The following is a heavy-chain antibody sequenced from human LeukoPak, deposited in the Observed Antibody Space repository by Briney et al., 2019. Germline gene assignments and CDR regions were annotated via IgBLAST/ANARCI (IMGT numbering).Heavy chain of an antibody. Sequence: PSETLSLTCTVSGGSTSPYHWGWIRQPPGKGLEWTGYIYYSGSTNYNPSLKSRVTISVDTSKNQFSLKLSSVTAADTAVYYCARAVSGRFDYWGQGTLVTVSS. D-gene: IGHD6-19*01. CDR2: IYYSGST. CDR1: GGSTSPYH. CDR3: ARAVSGRFDY. V-gene: IGHV4-59*08. J-gene: IGHJ4*02.